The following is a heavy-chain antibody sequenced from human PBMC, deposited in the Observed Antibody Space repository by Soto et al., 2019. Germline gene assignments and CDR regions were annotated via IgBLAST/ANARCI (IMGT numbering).Heavy chain of an antibody. CDR3: AATAGIAAASGTAGSRGDY. Sequence: QVQLQESGPGLVKPSETLSLTCTVSGGSISSYYWSWIRQPPGKGLEWIGYIYSSGRTNYNPSLKSRVTISVATSKNQCSLKLSSVTAADTAVYYCAATAGIAAASGTAGSRGDYWGQGTLVTVSS. CDR1: GGSISSYY. D-gene: IGHD6-13*01. J-gene: IGHJ4*02. V-gene: IGHV4-59*01. CDR2: IYSSGRT.